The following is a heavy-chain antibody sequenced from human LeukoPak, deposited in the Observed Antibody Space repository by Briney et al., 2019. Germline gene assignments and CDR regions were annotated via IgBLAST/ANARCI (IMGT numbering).Heavy chain of an antibody. V-gene: IGHV4-4*07. CDR3: ARSPCSGGDCYIYYYYYYYMDV. CDR2: IYTSGST. CDR1: GGLITNYY. Sequence: SETLSLTCTVSGGLITNYYWIWIRQPAGKGLEWIGRIYTSGSTNYNPSLKSRVTMSVDTSKNQFSLRLSSVTAADTAVYYCARSPCSGGDCYIYYYYYYYMDVWGKGTTVTVSS. J-gene: IGHJ6*03. D-gene: IGHD2-15*01.